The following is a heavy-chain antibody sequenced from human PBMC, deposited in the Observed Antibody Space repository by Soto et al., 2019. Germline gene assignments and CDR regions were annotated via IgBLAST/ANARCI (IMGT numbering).Heavy chain of an antibody. CDR1: GGSLSTYY. D-gene: IGHD4-17*01. CDR3: ARASMTTIAMDV. CDR2: IYHTGTT. Sequence: SETLSLTCTVSGGSLSTYYWTWIRQPPGKGLEWIGYIYHTGTTNYNPSLKSRLSISVDTSKNQFSLKLTSVTAADTAVYYCARASMTTIAMDVWGQGTTVTVSS. V-gene: IGHV4-59*01. J-gene: IGHJ6*02.